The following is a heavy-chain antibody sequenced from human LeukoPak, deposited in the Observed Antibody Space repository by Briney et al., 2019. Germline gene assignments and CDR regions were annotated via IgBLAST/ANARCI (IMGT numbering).Heavy chain of an antibody. CDR1: GFAFGGYA. CDR3: TRATSSGYYTELDY. J-gene: IGHJ4*02. D-gene: IGHD3-3*01. CDR2: IRSKAYGGTT. Sequence: GGSLRLSCTASGFAFGGYAMSWVRQAPGKGLEWVGFIRSKAYGGTTEYAASVKGRFTISRDDSKSIAYLQMNSLKTEDTAVYYCTRATSSGYYTELDYWGQGTLVTVSS. V-gene: IGHV3-49*04.